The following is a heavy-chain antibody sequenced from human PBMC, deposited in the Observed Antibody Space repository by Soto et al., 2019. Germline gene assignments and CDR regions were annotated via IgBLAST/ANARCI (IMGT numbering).Heavy chain of an antibody. V-gene: IGHV4-34*01. CDR3: ARGGYGGNSALGHLDY. CDR2: INYSGST. J-gene: IGHJ4*02. Sequence: QVQLQQWGAGLLKPSETLSLTCAVYGGSFSGYYWSWIRQPPGKGLEWIGEINYSGSTNYNPSLTCRAPGSVATSKTQFSRKLRSVTAADTAVYYCARGGYGGNSALGHLDYWGQGTLVTVSS. D-gene: IGHD2-21*02. CDR1: GGSFSGYY.